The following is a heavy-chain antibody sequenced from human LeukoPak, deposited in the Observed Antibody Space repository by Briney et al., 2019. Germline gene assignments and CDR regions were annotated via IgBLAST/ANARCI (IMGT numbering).Heavy chain of an antibody. J-gene: IGHJ4*02. V-gene: IGHV4-59*12. D-gene: IGHD5-12*01. CDR1: GGSISSYY. CDR2: IYYSGST. CDR3: ATADSGYDLEFDY. Sequence: SETLSLTCTVSGGSISSYYWSWIRQPPGKGLEWIGYIYYSGSTNYNPSLKSRVTISVDTSKNQFSLKLSSVTAADTAVYYCATADSGYDLEFDYWGQGTLVTVSS.